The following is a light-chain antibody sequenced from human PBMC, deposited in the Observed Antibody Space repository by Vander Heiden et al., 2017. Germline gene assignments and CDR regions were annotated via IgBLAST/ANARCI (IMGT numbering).Light chain of an antibody. J-gene: IGKJ1*01. Sequence: EIVMTQSPATLSVSPGERATLSCRASQSVSSNLAWYQQKPGQAPRLLIYGASTRATGIPARFSGSGSGTEFTLTISSLQSEDFAVYYCQHDNNCLKTFGQGTKVEIK. CDR3: QHDNNCLKT. CDR1: QSVSSN. CDR2: GAS. V-gene: IGKV3-15*01.